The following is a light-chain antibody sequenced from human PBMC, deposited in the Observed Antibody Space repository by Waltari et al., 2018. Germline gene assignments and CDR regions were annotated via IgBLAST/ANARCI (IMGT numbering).Light chain of an antibody. J-gene: IGKJ2*01. CDR1: YSSNNKNY. CDR3: QQYFDTRGEPT. Sequence: YSSNNKNYLACAQQNPGQSPKLLMSWASTRQSGVPDRFRGRGAGTDFTLNISSLQAANVAVYYCQQYFDTRGEPTFGQGTNLEIK. V-gene: IGKV4-1*01. CDR2: WAS.